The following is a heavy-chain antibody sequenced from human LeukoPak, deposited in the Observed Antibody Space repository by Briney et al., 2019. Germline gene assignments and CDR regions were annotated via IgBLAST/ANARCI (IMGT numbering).Heavy chain of an antibody. D-gene: IGHD3-3*01. CDR3: ARAYDFWSGYSDPGMDV. CDR1: GYTFIGYY. V-gene: IGHV1-46*01. CDR2: INPSGGST. Sequence: GASVKVSCKASGYTFIGYYMHWVRQAPGQGLEWMGIINPSGGSTSYAQKFQGRVTMTRDTSTSTVYMELRSLRSEDTAVYYCARAYDFWSGYSDPGMDVWGQGTTVTVSS. J-gene: IGHJ6*02.